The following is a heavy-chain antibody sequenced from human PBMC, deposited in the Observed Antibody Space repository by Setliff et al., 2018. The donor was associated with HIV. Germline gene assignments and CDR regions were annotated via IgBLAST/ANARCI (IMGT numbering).Heavy chain of an antibody. V-gene: IGHV4-61*01. CDR2: IYYSGTT. J-gene: IGHJ6*03. CDR3: ASEAWTSYRSSSGYYYYYMDV. D-gene: IGHD6-6*01. Sequence: SETLFLTCTVSGDSVSSASYYWSWIRQPPGKGLEWIGYIYYSGTTKYNPSLKSRVTISVDTSKNQFSLKLSSVTAADTAVYYCASEAWTSYRSSSGYYYYYMDVWSKGTTVTVS. CDR1: GDSVSSASYY.